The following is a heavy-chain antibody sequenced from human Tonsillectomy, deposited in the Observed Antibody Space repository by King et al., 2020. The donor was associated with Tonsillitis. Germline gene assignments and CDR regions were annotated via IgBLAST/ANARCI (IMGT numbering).Heavy chain of an antibody. CDR1: IDSMDSHY. V-gene: IGHV4-59*08. Sequence: QLQESGPGLVKPSETLSLTCSVSIDSMDSHYWSWIRQPPGKGLEWIGYIYSGGSTKYNPSLKSRVTILLEMSKNQFSLNLTSVTAADTAGYYCTRRTPSNIWYSFDSWRQGTLVTVSS. D-gene: IGHD3-16*01. CDR2: IYSGGST. J-gene: IGHJ4*02. CDR3: TRRTPSNIWYSFDS.